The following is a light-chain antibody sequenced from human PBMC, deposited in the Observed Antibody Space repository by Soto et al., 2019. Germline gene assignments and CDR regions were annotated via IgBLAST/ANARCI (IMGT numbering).Light chain of an antibody. CDR1: QSVSRY. CDR3: QQRNTWPQLT. V-gene: IGKV3-11*01. J-gene: IGKJ4*01. Sequence: EIVLTQSPATLSLSPGERATLSCRASQSVSRYLAWYQQKPGQAPRLLIYDASNRATGIPARFSGSGSGTDFTLTSGSLEPEDFAVYYCQQRNTWPQLTCGGGTKVEIK. CDR2: DAS.